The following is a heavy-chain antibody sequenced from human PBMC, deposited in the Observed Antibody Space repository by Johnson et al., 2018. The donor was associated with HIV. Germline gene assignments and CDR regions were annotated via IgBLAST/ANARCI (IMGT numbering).Heavy chain of an antibody. Sequence: EVQLVESGGGLVQPGGSLRLSCAASGFTFSTNWMHWVRQAPGKGLEWVSVMYSGGSTYYADSVTGRFTMSRDNSKNTLYLQMNSLRVEDTALYFCAKVSVATAAGGVALDSWGQGTMVTVSS. D-gene: IGHD6-13*01. CDR1: GFTFSTNW. J-gene: IGHJ3*02. CDR2: MYSGGST. V-gene: IGHV3-66*01. CDR3: AKVSVATAAGGVALDS.